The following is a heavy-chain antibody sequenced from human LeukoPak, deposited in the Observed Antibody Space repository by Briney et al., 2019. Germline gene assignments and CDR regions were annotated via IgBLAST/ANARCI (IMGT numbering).Heavy chain of an antibody. CDR1: GGSFSGYY. CDR2: INHSGST. V-gene: IGHV4-34*01. D-gene: IGHD2-15*01. J-gene: IGHJ4*02. Sequence: SETLSLTCAVYGGSFSGYYWSWIRQPPGKGLEWIGEINHSGSTNYNPSLKSRVTISVDTSKNQFSLKLSSVTAADTAVYYCARGPGYCSGGSCGYWGQGTLVTVSS. CDR3: ARGPGYCSGGSCGY.